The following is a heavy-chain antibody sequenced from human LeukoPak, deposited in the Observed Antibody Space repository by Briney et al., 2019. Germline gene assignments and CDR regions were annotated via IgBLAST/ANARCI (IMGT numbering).Heavy chain of an antibody. Sequence: AGGSLRLSCAPSGFTIINAWMTWVRQAPGKGLEWVALISHDGNNKYYTDSVKGRFTISRDNSKNTLYVQMNSLRAEDTALYYCARDDDHDYGGNSFFDYWGQGTLVTVSS. J-gene: IGHJ4*02. CDR1: GFTIINAW. D-gene: IGHD4-23*01. CDR2: ISHDGNNK. CDR3: ARDDDHDYGGNSFFDY. V-gene: IGHV3-30*03.